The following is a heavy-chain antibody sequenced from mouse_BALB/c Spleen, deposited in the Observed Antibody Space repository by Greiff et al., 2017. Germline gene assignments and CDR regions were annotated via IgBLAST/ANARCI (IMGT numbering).Heavy chain of an antibody. CDR2: ISSGSSTI. CDR3: ARRGVLRIFDY. V-gene: IGHV5-17*02. CDR1: GFTFSSFG. J-gene: IGHJ2*01. Sequence: EVQVVESGGGLVQPGGSRKLSCAASGFTFSSFGMHWVRQAPEKGLEWVAYISSGSSTIYYADTVKGRFTISRDNPKNTLFLQMTSLRSEDTAMYYCARRGVLRIFDYWGQGTTLTVSS.